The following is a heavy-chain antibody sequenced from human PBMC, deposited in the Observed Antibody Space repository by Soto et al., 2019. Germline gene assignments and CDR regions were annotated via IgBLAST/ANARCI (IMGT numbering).Heavy chain of an antibody. J-gene: IGHJ6*02. CDR3: ATDEYFGSEIDFYYYAMDV. Sequence: TLSLTCTVSGASISIGGYFWSWIRQHPGKGLEWIGHIYYNGSTYYNPSLKSRLTISVDTSKNEFSLRLTSVTAADTAVYFCATDEYFGSEIDFYYYAMDVWGQGTTVTVSS. V-gene: IGHV4-31*03. CDR1: GASISIGGYF. D-gene: IGHD3-10*01. CDR2: IYYNGST.